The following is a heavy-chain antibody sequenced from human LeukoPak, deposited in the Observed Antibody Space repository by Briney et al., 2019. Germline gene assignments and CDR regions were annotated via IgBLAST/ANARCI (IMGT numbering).Heavy chain of an antibody. Sequence: SETLSLTCTVSGGSISSCGDYWSWIRQHPGKGLEWIGYIYYSGSTYYNPSLKSRVTISVDTSKNQFSLKLSSVTAADTAVYYCARAFAPVTIFGVVTSYYYGMDVWGQGTTVTVPS. V-gene: IGHV4-31*03. J-gene: IGHJ6*02. CDR1: GGSISSCGDY. CDR3: ARAFAPVTIFGVVTSYYYGMDV. CDR2: IYYSGST. D-gene: IGHD3-3*01.